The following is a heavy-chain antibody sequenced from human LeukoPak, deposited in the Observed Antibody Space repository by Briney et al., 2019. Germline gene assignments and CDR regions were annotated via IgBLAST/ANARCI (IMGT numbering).Heavy chain of an antibody. V-gene: IGHV3-48*04. Sequence: GGSLRLSCAASGFTFSSYWMSWVRQAPGKGLEWVSYISSSGSTIYYADSVKGRFTISRDNAKNSLYLQMNSLRAEDTAVYYCARDPTEMATILFDYWGQGTLVTVSS. D-gene: IGHD5-24*01. CDR1: GFTFSSYW. J-gene: IGHJ4*02. CDR3: ARDPTEMATILFDY. CDR2: ISSSGSTI.